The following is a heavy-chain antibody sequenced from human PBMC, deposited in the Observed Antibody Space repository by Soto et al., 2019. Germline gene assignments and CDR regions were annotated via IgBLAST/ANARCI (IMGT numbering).Heavy chain of an antibody. D-gene: IGHD6-13*01. Sequence: PGGSLRLSCAASGFTFSSYAMHWVRQAPGKGLEWVAVISYDGSNKYYADSVKGRFTISRDNSKNTLYLQMNSLRAEDTAVYYCARDQYSSILSPNYYGMDVWGQGTTVNVSS. CDR3: ARDQYSSILSPNYYGMDV. CDR2: ISYDGSNK. CDR1: GFTFSSYA. V-gene: IGHV3-30-3*01. J-gene: IGHJ6*02.